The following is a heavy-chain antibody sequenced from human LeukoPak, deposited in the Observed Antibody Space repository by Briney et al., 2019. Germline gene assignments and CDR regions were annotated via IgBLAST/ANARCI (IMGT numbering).Heavy chain of an antibody. CDR3: ARDGPSFLYGDYGSISGDAFDI. J-gene: IGHJ3*02. CDR1: GFTFSSYG. Sequence: PGRSLRLSCAASGFTFSSYGMHWVRQAPGKELEWVAVIWYDGSNKYYADSVKGRFTISRDNSKNTLYLQMHSLRAEDAAVYYCARDGPSFLYGDYGSISGDAFDIWGRGTMVTVSS. CDR2: IWYDGSNK. V-gene: IGHV3-33*01. D-gene: IGHD4-17*01.